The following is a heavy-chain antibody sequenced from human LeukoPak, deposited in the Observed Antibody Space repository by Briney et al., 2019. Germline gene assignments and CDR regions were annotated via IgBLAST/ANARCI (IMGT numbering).Heavy chain of an antibody. D-gene: IGHD2-2*01. CDR1: GGSISSYY. Sequence: PSETLSLTCTVSGGSISSYYWSWIRQPAGKGLEWIGRIYTSGSTNYNPSLKSRVTMSVDTPKNQFSLKLSSVTAADTAVYYCARDVREGYCSSTSCPGNWFDPWGQGTLVTVSS. J-gene: IGHJ5*02. CDR2: IYTSGST. V-gene: IGHV4-4*07. CDR3: ARDVREGYCSSTSCPGNWFDP.